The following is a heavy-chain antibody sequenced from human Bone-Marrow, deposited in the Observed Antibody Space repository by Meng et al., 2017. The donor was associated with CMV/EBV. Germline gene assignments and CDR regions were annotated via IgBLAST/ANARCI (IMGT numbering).Heavy chain of an antibody. D-gene: IGHD3-22*01. Sequence: GESLKISCAASGFTVSSNYMNWVRQAPGKGLEWVSVIYSDGRTYYADSGKGRFTISRDNSKNTLDLQMNSLRDEDTAVYYCARGGGYYAIDYWGQGTLVTVSS. CDR3: ARGGGYYAIDY. J-gene: IGHJ4*02. V-gene: IGHV3-66*02. CDR2: IYSDGRT. CDR1: GFTVSSNY.